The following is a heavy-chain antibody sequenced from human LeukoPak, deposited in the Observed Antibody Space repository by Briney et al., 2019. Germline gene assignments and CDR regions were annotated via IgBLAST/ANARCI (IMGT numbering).Heavy chain of an antibody. CDR2: ISGSGGST. J-gene: IGHJ4*02. CDR3: ACYSSGWYRSGYDY. V-gene: IGHV3-23*01. D-gene: IGHD6-19*01. CDR1: GFTFSSYA. Sequence: GGSLRLPCAASGFTFSSYAMSWVRQAPGKGLEWVSAISGSGGSTYYADSVKGRFTISRDNSKNTLYLQMNSLRAEDTAVYYCACYSSGWYRSGYDYWGQGTLVTVSS.